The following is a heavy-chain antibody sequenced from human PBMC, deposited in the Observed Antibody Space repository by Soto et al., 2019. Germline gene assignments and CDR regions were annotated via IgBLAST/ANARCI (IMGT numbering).Heavy chain of an antibody. CDR2: MSANNGNT. J-gene: IGHJ4*02. D-gene: IGHD1-26*01. CDR1: GYTLTHYG. V-gene: IGHV1-18*01. Sequence: QVQLVQSGAEVKKPGASVRVSCKASGYTLTHYGITWVRQSPGQGLEWMGWMSANNGNTTYVQKLQGRVTMTTDTCTRTADMELRSLRSDHTAVDHCARDRRSYALDYWGQGTLVTVSS. CDR3: ARDRRSYALDY.